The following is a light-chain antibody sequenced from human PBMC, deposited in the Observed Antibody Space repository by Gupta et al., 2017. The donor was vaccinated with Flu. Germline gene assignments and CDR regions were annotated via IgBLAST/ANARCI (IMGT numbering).Light chain of an antibody. CDR2: GTS. CDR1: QSISNY. J-gene: IGKJ1*01. V-gene: IGKV1-39*01. CDR3: QQSYSTPRT. Sequence: IHITQSPSLLPASVGAPITITCRASQSISNYLDWYQQKPGKAPKLLISGTSTWRSGVPSRFSGSGTGTDFTLTISNLQPEDFATYYCQQSYSTPRTFGQGTKVEIK.